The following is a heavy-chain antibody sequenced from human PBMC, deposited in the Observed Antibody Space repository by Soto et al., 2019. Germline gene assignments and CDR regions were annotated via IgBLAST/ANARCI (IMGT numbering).Heavy chain of an antibody. CDR3: ARENKDVNKSTSISSGFHGMDV. J-gene: IGHJ6*02. CDR2: ISTSSSFI. Sequence: GGSLRLSCEGSGFTFRSHSMNWVRQAPGRGLEWVASISTSSSFIYYGDSVRGRFIISRDNAKNSLDLQMDSLRVEDTAVYYCARENKDVNKSTSISSGFHGMDVWGQGITVTVSS. D-gene: IGHD2-2*01. CDR1: GFTFRSHS. V-gene: IGHV3-21*01.